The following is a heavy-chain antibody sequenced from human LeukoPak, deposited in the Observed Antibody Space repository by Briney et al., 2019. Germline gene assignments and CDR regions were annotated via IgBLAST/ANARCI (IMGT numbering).Heavy chain of an antibody. J-gene: IGHJ4*02. Sequence: ASVKVSCKASGYTFTSYGISWVRQAPGQGLEWMGWISAYNGNTNYAQKLQGRVTMTTDTSTSTAYMELRSLRSDDTAVYYCARDRHYGDYSSHFDYWGQGTLVTVSS. D-gene: IGHD4-17*01. CDR1: GYTFTSYG. V-gene: IGHV1-18*01. CDR3: ARDRHYGDYSSHFDY. CDR2: ISAYNGNT.